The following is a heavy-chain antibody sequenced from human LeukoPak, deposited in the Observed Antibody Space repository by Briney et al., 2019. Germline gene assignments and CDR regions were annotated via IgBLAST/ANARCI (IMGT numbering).Heavy chain of an antibody. V-gene: IGHV4-39*07. CDR3: ARGVNSGYFDY. CDR2: IYYHGST. D-gene: IGHD1-26*01. Sequence: SETLSLTCTVSGGSIRSNNYYWGWIRQPPGKGLEWIGSIYYHGSTYYNPSLKSRVTISVDTSKNQFSLKLSSVTAADTAVYYCARGVNSGYFDYCGQGTLVTVSS. CDR1: GGSIRSNNYY. J-gene: IGHJ4*02.